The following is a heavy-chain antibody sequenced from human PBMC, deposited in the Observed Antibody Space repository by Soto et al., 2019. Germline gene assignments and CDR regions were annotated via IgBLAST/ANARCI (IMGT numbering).Heavy chain of an antibody. CDR1: GFSFPDYW. D-gene: IGHD2-21*01. Sequence: GESLKMSCQGAGFSFPDYWFTWVRQLPGKGLARMGLIDASESYTNYSPSFQGHVTTSADSSRSPAYVQWSSAKASDPAMYFCARHAKAPVVSSIDVIDVWGQGTMVTFSS. V-gene: IGHV5-10-1*01. CDR3: ARHAKAPVVSSIDVIDV. J-gene: IGHJ6*01. CDR2: IDASESYT.